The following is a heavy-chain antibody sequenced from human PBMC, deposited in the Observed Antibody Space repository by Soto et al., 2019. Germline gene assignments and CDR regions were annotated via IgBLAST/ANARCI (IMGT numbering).Heavy chain of an antibody. CDR2: ISAYNGNT. V-gene: IGHV1-18*01. Sequence: GASVKVSCKASGYTFTSYGISWVRRAPGQGLEWMGWISAYNGNTNYAQKLQGRVTMTTDTSTSAAYMELRSLRSDDTAVYYCARDSPDRYCSGGSCYTLDYWGQGTLVTVSS. CDR3: ARDSPDRYCSGGSCYTLDY. CDR1: GYTFTSYG. D-gene: IGHD2-15*01. J-gene: IGHJ4*02.